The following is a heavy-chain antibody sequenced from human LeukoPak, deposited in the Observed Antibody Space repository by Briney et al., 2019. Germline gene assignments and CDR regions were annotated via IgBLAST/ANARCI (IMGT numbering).Heavy chain of an antibody. CDR1: GFTFGDYA. CDR2: IRSKAYGGTT. J-gene: IGHJ4*02. CDR3: TRALFGYCSSTSCFYPGY. V-gene: IGHV3-49*03. D-gene: IGHD2-2*01. Sequence: PGGSLRLSCTASGFTFGDYAMSWFRQAPGKGLEWVGFIRSKAYGGTTEYAASVKGRFTISRDDSKSIAYLQMNSLKTEDTAVYYCTRALFGYCSSTSCFYPGYWGQGTLVTVSS.